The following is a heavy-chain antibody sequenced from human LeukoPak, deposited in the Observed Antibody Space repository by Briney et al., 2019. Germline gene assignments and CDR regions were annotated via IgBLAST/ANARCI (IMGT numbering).Heavy chain of an antibody. D-gene: IGHD1-26*01. CDR3: ASATGSYSYFDY. J-gene: IGHJ4*02. V-gene: IGHV5-51*01. Sequence: KVSCKASGGTFSSYAISWVRQMPGKGLEWMGIIYPDDSDTKYSPSFQGQVTISADKSISTAFLQWSSLKASDTAMYYCASATGSYSYFDYWGQGTLVTVSS. CDR1: GGTFSSYA. CDR2: IYPDDSDT.